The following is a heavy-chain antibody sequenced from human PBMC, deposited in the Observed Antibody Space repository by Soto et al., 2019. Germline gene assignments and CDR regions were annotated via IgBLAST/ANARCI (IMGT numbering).Heavy chain of an antibody. CDR1: GGSVNSHA. CDR2: IIPMFGTP. D-gene: IGHD4-17*01. CDR3: ARSRNVAEFNDYGGNYHGFDI. V-gene: IGHV1-69*01. Sequence: QVQLEQSGAEVKKAGSSVKVSCKAFGGSVNSHAISWVRQAPGQGLEWMGGIIPMFGTPTYAQRFQAGVTISADESTSTGYLDLSSLRSEDTAMYYCARSRNVAEFNDYGGNYHGFDIWGQATMVTVSS. J-gene: IGHJ3*02.